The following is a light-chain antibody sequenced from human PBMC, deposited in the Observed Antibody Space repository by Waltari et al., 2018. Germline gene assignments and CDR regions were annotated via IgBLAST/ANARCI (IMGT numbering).Light chain of an antibody. CDR3: QQRSNWPLCT. CDR1: QSVSSY. V-gene: IGKV3-11*01. J-gene: IGKJ2*02. CDR2: DAS. Sequence: EIVLTQSPATLSLSPGERATLSCRASQSVSSYLAWYQQKPGQAPRLLIYDASNRATGIPARFSGSGSGTDLTLTISSLEPEDFAVYYCQQRSNWPLCTFGQGTKLEIK.